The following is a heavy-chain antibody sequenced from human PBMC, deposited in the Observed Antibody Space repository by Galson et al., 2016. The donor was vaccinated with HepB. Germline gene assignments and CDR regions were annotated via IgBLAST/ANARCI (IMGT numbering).Heavy chain of an antibody. Sequence: SLRLSCAASGFWFTYYGLHWVRQAPGKGLEWVAVISYDGNKEYYADSVKGRFTIFRDNPKTTVYLEMNSLRVEDTAVYYCAKDSILGATAGFYGIDVWGQGTTFTVSS. CDR2: ISYDGNKE. D-gene: IGHD1-26*01. V-gene: IGHV3-30*18. CDR3: AKDSILGATAGFYGIDV. CDR1: GFWFTYYG. J-gene: IGHJ6*02.